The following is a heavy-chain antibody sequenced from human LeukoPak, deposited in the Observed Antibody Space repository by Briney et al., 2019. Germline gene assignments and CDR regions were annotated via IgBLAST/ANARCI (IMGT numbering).Heavy chain of an antibody. CDR3: AREFLGFGGDGDELHTTYGMDV. CDR2: ISYDGSNK. V-gene: IGHV3-30-3*01. J-gene: IGHJ6*02. CDR1: GFTFSSYA. D-gene: IGHD2-21*01. Sequence: QSGRSLRLSCAASGFTFSSYAMHWVRQAPGKGLEWVAVISYDGSNKYYADSVKGRFTISRDNSKNTLYLQMNSLRSEDTAVYYCAREFLGFGGDGDELHTTYGMDVWGQGTTVTVSS.